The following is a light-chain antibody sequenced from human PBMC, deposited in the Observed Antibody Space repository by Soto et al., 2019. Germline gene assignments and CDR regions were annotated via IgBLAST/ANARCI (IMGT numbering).Light chain of an antibody. CDR1: SSNIGAGYD. CDR2: GNS. V-gene: IGLV1-40*01. J-gene: IGLJ1*01. Sequence: QSVLTQPPSVSGAPGQRVTISCTGCSSNIGAGYDVHWYQQLPGTAPKLLIFGNSNRPSGVPDRFSGSKSGTSASLVITGLQAEDEADYYCQSYDSSLSAYVFGTGTKVTVL. CDR3: QSYDSSLSAYV.